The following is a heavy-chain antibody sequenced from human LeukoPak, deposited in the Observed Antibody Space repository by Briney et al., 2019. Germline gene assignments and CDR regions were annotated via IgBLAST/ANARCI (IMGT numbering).Heavy chain of an antibody. CDR3: ARGYGDYYFGY. J-gene: IGHJ4*02. D-gene: IGHD4-17*01. CDR2: IYSGGNA. CDR1: DFSVSSIY. V-gene: IGHV3-53*01. Sequence: GGSLRLSCAASDFSVSSIYMSWVRQAPGKGLEWVSVIYSGGNAYYADSVKGRFTISRDNSKNTLYLQMNTLRAEDTAVYYCARGYGDYYFGYWGQGVLVTAS.